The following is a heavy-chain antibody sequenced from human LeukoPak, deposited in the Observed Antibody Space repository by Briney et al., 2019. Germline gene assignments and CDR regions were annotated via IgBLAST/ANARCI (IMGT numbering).Heavy chain of an antibody. CDR2: IYYSGST. Sequence: PGGSLRLSCAASGFTFSNAWMSWVRQAPGKGLEWIGYIYYSGSTNYNPSLKSRVTISVDTSKNQFSLKLSSVTAADTAVYYCARGAAAATGDWFDPWGQGTLVTVSS. CDR1: GFTFSNAW. CDR3: ARGAAAATGDWFDP. V-gene: IGHV4-59*01. J-gene: IGHJ5*02. D-gene: IGHD6-13*01.